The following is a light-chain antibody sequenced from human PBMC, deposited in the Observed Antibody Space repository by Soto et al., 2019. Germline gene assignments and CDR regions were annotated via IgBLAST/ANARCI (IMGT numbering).Light chain of an antibody. CDR1: QDIRKD. Sequence: DIQMNQSPSSLSASVGDRVTITCQASQDIRKDFNWYQQHAGTAPNLLIYGASNLHTGVPSRFNGSGSGTYFTFTISSEQPEDRGTGYLLLYDNRPWTFGQGTKGEIK. J-gene: IGKJ1*01. CDR3: LLYDNRPWT. V-gene: IGKV1-33*01. CDR2: GAS.